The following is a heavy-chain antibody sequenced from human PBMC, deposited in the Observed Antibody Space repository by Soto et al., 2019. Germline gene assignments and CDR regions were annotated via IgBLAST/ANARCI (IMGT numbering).Heavy chain of an antibody. CDR2: IWPDGSKK. CDR1: GFTFSTYG. CDR3: LRVFYTYSFDL. Sequence: QVQLVESGGGVVQPGRSLRLSCAASGFTFSTYGMHWVRQAPGKGLEWVALIWPDGSKKYHADSVKGRFTISRDNSKNTLSLQMNSLRVEDRAVYHCLRVFYTYSFDLWGQGTLVTVSS. J-gene: IGHJ4*02. D-gene: IGHD2-15*01. V-gene: IGHV3-33*01.